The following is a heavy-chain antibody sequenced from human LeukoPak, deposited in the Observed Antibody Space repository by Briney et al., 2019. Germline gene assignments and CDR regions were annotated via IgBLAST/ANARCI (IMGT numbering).Heavy chain of an antibody. CDR2: FSASGANT. CDR3: ARSALSRLKSFDS. Sequence: GSLSLSCAASGFTYSNCAMSWVRQAPGKGLEWVSAFSASGANTYYADSVRGRFTISRDNTKNTLDLQMNGLKAEDTAFYYCARSALSRLKSFDSWGQGTLVTVSS. J-gene: IGHJ4*02. D-gene: IGHD2-2*01. V-gene: IGHV3-23*01. CDR1: GFTYSNCA.